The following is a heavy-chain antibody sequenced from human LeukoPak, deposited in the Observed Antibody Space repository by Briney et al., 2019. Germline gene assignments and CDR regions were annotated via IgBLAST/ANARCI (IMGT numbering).Heavy chain of an antibody. CDR2: ISSSSSYI. J-gene: IGHJ4*02. Sequence: GGSLRLPCAASGFTFSSYSMNWVRQAPGKGLEWVSSISSSSSYIYYADSVKGRFTISRDNAKNSLYLQMNSLRAEDTAVYYCARVQRGNFDYWGQGTLVTVSS. D-gene: IGHD3-10*01. CDR1: GFTFSSYS. V-gene: IGHV3-21*01. CDR3: ARVQRGNFDY.